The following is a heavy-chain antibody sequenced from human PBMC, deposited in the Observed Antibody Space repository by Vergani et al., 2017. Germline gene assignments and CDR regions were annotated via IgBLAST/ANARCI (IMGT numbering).Heavy chain of an antibody. CDR2: ISYDGSNK. J-gene: IGHJ1*01. CDR1: GFTFSSYP. V-gene: IGHV3-30*04. Sequence: QVQLVESGGGVVQPGRSLRLSCAASGFTFSSYPMHWVRQAPGKGLEWVAVISYDGSNKYYADSVKGRFTISRDNSKNTLYLQMNSLRAEDTAVYYCARDLSDSPAEYFQHWGQGTQVTVSS. CDR3: ARDLSDSPAEYFQH. D-gene: IGHD2-21*02.